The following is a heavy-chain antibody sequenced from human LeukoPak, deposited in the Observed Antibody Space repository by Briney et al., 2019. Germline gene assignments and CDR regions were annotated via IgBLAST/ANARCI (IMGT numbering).Heavy chain of an antibody. CDR3: AKAFEGGYDSSGYPDY. D-gene: IGHD3-22*01. V-gene: IGHV3-43D*03. CDR2: ISWDGGST. CDR1: GFTFDDYA. J-gene: IGHJ4*02. Sequence: GGSLRLSFAASGFTFDDYAMHWVRQAPGKGLEWVSLISWDGGSTYYADSVKGRFTISRDNSKNSLYLQMNSLRAEDTALYYCAKAFEGGYDSSGYPDYWGQGTLVTVSP.